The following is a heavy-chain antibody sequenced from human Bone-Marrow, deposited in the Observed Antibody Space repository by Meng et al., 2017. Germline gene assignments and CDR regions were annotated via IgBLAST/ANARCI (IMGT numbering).Heavy chain of an antibody. J-gene: IGHJ4*02. CDR1: GFTFSSYA. CDR3: AKGLSSSWTGFDY. Sequence: GESLKISCAASGFTFSSYAMSWVRQAPGKGLEWVSAISGSGGSTYYADSVKGRFTISRDNSKNTLYLQMNSLRAEDTAVYYCAKGLSSSWTGFDYWGQGTLVTVSS. D-gene: IGHD6-13*01. CDR2: ISGSGGST. V-gene: IGHV3-23*01.